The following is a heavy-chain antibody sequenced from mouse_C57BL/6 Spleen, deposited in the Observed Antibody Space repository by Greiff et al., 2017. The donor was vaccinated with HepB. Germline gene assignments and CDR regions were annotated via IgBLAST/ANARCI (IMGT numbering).Heavy chain of an antibody. J-gene: IGHJ4*01. CDR2: IHPNSGST. D-gene: IGHD2-2*01. CDR3: ARDLVHYYAMDY. CDR1: GYTFTSYW. Sequence: QVQLQQPGAELVKPGASVKLSCKASGYTFTSYWMHWVKQRPGQGLEWIGMIHPNSGSTNYNEKFKSKATLTVDKSSSTAYMQLSSLTSEDSAVYYCARDLVHYYAMDYWGQGTSVTVSS. V-gene: IGHV1-64*01.